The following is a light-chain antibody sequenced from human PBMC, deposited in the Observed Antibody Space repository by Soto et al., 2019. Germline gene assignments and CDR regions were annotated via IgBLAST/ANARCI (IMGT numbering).Light chain of an antibody. V-gene: IGKV2-28*01. J-gene: IGKJ2*01. CDR1: QSLLHSNGYNY. CDR3: MQAVQTPRT. Sequence: DIVMTQSPLSLPVTPGEPASISCRSSQSLLHSNGYNYLDWYLQKPGQSPQLLIYSGSNRASGVPDRFSGSGSGTDFTLKISGVEAEDVGIYYCMQAVQTPRTFGPGTKLEIK. CDR2: SGS.